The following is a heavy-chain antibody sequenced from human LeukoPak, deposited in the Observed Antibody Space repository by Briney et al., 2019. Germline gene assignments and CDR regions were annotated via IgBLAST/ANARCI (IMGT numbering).Heavy chain of an antibody. V-gene: IGHV3-23*01. Sequence: GGSLRLSCAASGFTFSSYAMSWVRQAPGKGLEWVSAISGSGGSTYYADSVKGRFTISRDNSKNTLYLQMNSLRAEDTAVYYCAKDNYGDYLGGWFDPWGQGTLVTVSS. D-gene: IGHD4-17*01. CDR1: GFTFSSYA. J-gene: IGHJ5*02. CDR3: AKDNYGDYLGGWFDP. CDR2: ISGSGGST.